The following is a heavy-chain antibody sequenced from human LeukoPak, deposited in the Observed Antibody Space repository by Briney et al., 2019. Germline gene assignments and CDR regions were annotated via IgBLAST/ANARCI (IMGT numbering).Heavy chain of an antibody. D-gene: IGHD2-21*01. CDR1: GFIFSDYW. CDR2: IYSDVRRI. Sequence: GGSLRLSCAASGFIFSDYWMHWVRQAPGKGLEWVARIYSDVRRIKYADSVKGRFTISRHNAKNTLYLQMNAVRVEDTAVYYCATSPVISRDCGQGTLVTVSS. CDR3: ATSPVISRD. J-gene: IGHJ4*02. V-gene: IGHV3-74*03.